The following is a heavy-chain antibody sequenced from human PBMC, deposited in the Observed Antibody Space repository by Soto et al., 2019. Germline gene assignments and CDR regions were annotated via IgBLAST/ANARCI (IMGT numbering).Heavy chain of an antibody. CDR3: ARTGRIAIFGVVTEFDP. CDR2: IFYSGNT. CDR1: GDSIGGSNFY. V-gene: IGHV4-39*01. D-gene: IGHD3-3*01. J-gene: IGHJ5*02. Sequence: SETLSLTCTVSGDSIGGSNFYWGWLRQPPGKGLEWIGSIFYSGNTYYNPSLKSRVIMSVDTSKNQLSLRLNSVTAADTAVYYCARTGRIAIFGVVTEFDPWAREPWSPSPQ.